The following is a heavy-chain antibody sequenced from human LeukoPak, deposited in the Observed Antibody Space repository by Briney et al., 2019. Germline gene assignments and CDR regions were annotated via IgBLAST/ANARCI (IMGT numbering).Heavy chain of an antibody. J-gene: IGHJ4*02. Sequence: QPGGSLRLSCAASGFSFSTYNMIWVRQAPGKGLECISYITPTSTTIHYADSVKGRFAVSRDNANSLLYLQMNSLRVEDTAVYYCARVFSGVTGGDYWGQGTLVSVSS. D-gene: IGHD3-3*01. V-gene: IGHV3-48*04. CDR1: GFSFSTYN. CDR2: ITPTSTTI. CDR3: ARVFSGVTGGDY.